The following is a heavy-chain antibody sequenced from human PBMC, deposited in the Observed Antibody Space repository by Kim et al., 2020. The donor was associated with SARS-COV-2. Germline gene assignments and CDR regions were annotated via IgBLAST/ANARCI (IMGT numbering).Heavy chain of an antibody. Sequence: GGSLRLSCAASGFTFSSYDMHWVRQATGKGLEWVSAIGTAGDTYYPGSVKGRFTISRENAKNSLYLQMNSLIAGDTAVYYCARGSGNYYGSGSYYDYWGQGTLVTVSS. D-gene: IGHD3-10*01. V-gene: IGHV3-13*04. CDR2: IGTAGDT. J-gene: IGHJ4*02. CDR1: GFTFSSYD. CDR3: ARGSGNYYGSGSYYDY.